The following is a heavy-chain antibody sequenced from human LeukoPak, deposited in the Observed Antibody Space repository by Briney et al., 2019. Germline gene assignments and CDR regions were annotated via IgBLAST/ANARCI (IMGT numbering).Heavy chain of an antibody. CDR2: IKQDGSEK. CDR1: GFTFSSYW. D-gene: IGHD6-19*01. V-gene: IGHV3-7*01. J-gene: IGHJ4*02. CDR3: ARARIAVAGRHFDY. Sequence: PGGSLRLSCAASGFTFSSYWMSWVRQAPGKGLEWVANIKQDGSEKYYVDSVKGRFTISRDNAKNSLYLQMNSLRAEDTAVYYCARARIAVAGRHFDYWGQGTLVTVSS.